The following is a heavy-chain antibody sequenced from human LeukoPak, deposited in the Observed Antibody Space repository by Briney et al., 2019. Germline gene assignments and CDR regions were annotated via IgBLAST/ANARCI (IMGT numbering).Heavy chain of an antibody. D-gene: IGHD4-23*01. CDR1: GGSISGGDYY. V-gene: IGHV4-30-4*01. J-gene: IGHJ4*02. CDR2: IYNSGNT. CDR3: ARVPRPYGGSYYFDY. Sequence: SQTLSLTCTVSGGSISGGDYYWSWIRQPPGKGLEWIGYIYNSGNTHYNPSLRSRVTISVDTSKNQFSLNLSSVTAADTALYYCARVPRPYGGSYYFDYWGQGTLVTVSS.